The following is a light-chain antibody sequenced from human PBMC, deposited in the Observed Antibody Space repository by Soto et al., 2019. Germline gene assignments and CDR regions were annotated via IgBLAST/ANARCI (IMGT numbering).Light chain of an antibody. Sequence: DIHMTQSPSSLSASVGDRVTITCRASQNIRYYLNWYQQRPGKSPKLLLYAASSLQSGVPSRFSGSGSGTDFTLTISDLQPDDFATYYCQQSYNTPITFGQGTRLEIK. CDR2: AAS. V-gene: IGKV1-39*01. CDR3: QQSYNTPIT. J-gene: IGKJ5*01. CDR1: QNIRYY.